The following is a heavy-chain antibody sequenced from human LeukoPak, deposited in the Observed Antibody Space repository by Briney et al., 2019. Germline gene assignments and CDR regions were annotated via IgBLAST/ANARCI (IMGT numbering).Heavy chain of an antibody. Sequence: GGSLRLSCVVSGFTFSSYEMNWVRQAPGKGLEWVSYISGSGRTIFYADSVKGRFTISRDNAKNSLYLRMNSLRAEDTAVYYCARSGCSGGSCYGVFDYWGQGTLVTVSS. J-gene: IGHJ4*02. D-gene: IGHD2-15*01. CDR3: ARSGCSGGSCYGVFDY. CDR1: GFTFSSYE. CDR2: ISGSGRTI. V-gene: IGHV3-48*03.